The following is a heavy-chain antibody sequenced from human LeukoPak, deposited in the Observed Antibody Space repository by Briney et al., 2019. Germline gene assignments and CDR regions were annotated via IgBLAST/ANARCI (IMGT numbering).Heavy chain of an antibody. V-gene: IGHV3-23*01. J-gene: IGHJ1*01. Sequence: PGGSLRLSCAASGFTFSSYAISWVRQAPGKGLEWVSAISGSGDNTYYADSVRGRFTISRDNSKNTLYLQMNSLRAEDTAVYYCAKAHDEWNYVYFQNWGQGTPVTVSS. D-gene: IGHD3-16*01. CDR3: AKAHDEWNYVYFQN. CDR1: GFTFSSYA. CDR2: ISGSGDNT.